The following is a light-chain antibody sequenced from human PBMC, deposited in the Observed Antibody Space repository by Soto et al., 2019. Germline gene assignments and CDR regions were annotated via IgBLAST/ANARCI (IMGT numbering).Light chain of an antibody. CDR3: SSFAGGNNLL. CDR2: EVS. CDR1: SSDVGGYNF. J-gene: IGLJ2*01. V-gene: IGLV2-8*01. Sequence: QSVLTQPPSASGSPGQSVTISCTGTSSDVGGYNFVSWYQQHPGKAPKLLIYEVSKRPSGVPDRFSGSKSDNTASLTVSGLQDEDEADYYCSSFAGGNNLLFGGGTKLTVL.